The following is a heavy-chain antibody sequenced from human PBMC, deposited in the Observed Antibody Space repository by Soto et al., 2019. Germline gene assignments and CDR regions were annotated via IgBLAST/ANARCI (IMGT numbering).Heavy chain of an antibody. CDR1: GFTFSSYG. CDR2: ISYDGSNK. V-gene: IGHV3-30*18. Sequence: QVQLVESGGGVVQPGRSLRLSCAASGFTFSSYGMHWVRQAPGKGLEWVAVISYDGSNKYYADSVKGRFTISRDNSKNTLYLQLTSLRAEDTAVYYCAKDRVGGYVAYFDYWGQGTLVTVSS. D-gene: IGHD5-12*01. CDR3: AKDRVGGYVAYFDY. J-gene: IGHJ4*02.